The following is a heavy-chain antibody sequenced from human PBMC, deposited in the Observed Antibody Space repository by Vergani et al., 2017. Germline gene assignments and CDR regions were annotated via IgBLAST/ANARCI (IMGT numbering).Heavy chain of an antibody. CDR1: GFTFIMHA. CDR2: IKQDESEK. V-gene: IGHV3-7*01. J-gene: IGHJ3*02. D-gene: IGHD4-17*01. CDR3: ARPSAPCDYDALDI. Sequence: EVQLLESGGDLVKPGGSLRLSCAASGFTFIMHAMSWVRQAPGKGLEWVANIKQDESEKYYVDSLRGRFTISRDNAKNSLYLQMNSLRAEDTAVYHCARPSAPCDYDALDIWGQGTMVTVSS.